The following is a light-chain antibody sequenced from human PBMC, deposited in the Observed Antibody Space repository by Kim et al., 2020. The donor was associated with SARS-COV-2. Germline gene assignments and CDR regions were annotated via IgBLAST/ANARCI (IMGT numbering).Light chain of an antibody. CDR3: QAWDNNNGV. J-gene: IGLJ3*02. CDR1: RLGDKY. CDR2: NDS. Sequence: VSPGKTASITCSGDRLGDKYASWYQQKPGQSPVLVIYNDSRRPSGIPERFSGSNSGNTATLTISGTQAIDEADYYCQAWDNNNGVFGGGTQLTVL. V-gene: IGLV3-1*01.